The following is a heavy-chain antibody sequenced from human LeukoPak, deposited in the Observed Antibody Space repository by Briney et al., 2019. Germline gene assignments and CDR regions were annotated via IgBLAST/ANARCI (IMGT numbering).Heavy chain of an antibody. CDR3: ARVGKSGSYYYFDY. Sequence: PGGSLRLSCAASGFTFSTYWMYWVRQAPGKGLAWVSRINTDGRNTGYADSVKGRFTISRDNAKNTLYLQMTILTAEDTAVYYCARVGKSGSYYYFDYWGQGTLVTVSS. D-gene: IGHD1-26*01. CDR1: GFTFSTYW. CDR2: INTDGRNT. J-gene: IGHJ4*02. V-gene: IGHV3-74*01.